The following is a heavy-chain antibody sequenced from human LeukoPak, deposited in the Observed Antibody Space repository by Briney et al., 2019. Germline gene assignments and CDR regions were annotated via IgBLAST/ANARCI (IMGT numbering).Heavy chain of an antibody. J-gene: IGHJ5*02. D-gene: IGHD2-2*01. V-gene: IGHV4-39*07. CDR3: ARKGYCSITSCYLGRPLNWFDP. CDR2: MYYSGST. Sequence: SETLSLTCTVSGGSISSRGYYWGWIRQPPGKGLEWIGSMYYSGSTNYNPSLKSRDAISVDTSKNQFSLKLSSVTAADTAVYYCARKGYCSITSCYLGRPLNWFDPWGQGTLVTVSS. CDR1: GGSISSRGYY.